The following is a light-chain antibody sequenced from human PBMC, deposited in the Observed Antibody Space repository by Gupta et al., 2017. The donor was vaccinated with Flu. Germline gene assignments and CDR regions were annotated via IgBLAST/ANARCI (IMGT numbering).Light chain of an antibody. CDR2: YAS. CDR3: HHTDSLRQR. Sequence: ITRVACDGIRSNLHWFQQKPHQAPKLLIKYASEFVPGVPSRFSGRRSGTDYTLTIHGLEAEDAATYYCHHTDSLRQRFGQGTKLEI. CDR1: DGIRSN. V-gene: IGKV6-21*01. J-gene: IGKJ2*03.